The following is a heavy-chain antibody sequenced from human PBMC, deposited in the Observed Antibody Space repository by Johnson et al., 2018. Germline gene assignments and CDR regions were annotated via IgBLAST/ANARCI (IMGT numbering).Heavy chain of an antibody. Sequence: QVQLVQSGGGVVQPGRSLRLSCAASGFTFSSYGMHWVRQVPGKGLEWVAVISYDGNNKYYADSVKGRFPISRDNPKNTLFGQMNRLTAEDTAVYYCSREADTSGRTGFFDVWGQGTMVTVSS. CDR1: GFTFSSYG. V-gene: IGHV3-30*03. J-gene: IGHJ3*01. CDR2: ISYDGNNK. CDR3: SREADTSGRTGFFDV. D-gene: IGHD1-26*01.